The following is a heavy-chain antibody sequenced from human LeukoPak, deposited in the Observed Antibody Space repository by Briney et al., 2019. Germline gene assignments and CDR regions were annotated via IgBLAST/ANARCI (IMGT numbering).Heavy chain of an antibody. D-gene: IGHD6-13*01. CDR1: GGSFSGYY. V-gene: IGHV4-34*01. CDR2: INHSGST. CDR3: ASSDEIAAAGNYFDY. Sequence: SETLSLTCAVYGGSFSGYYWSWIRLPPGKGLEWIGEINHSGSTNYNPSLKSRVTISVDTSKNQFSLKLSSVTAADTAVYYCASSDEIAAAGNYFDYWGQGTLVTVSS. J-gene: IGHJ4*02.